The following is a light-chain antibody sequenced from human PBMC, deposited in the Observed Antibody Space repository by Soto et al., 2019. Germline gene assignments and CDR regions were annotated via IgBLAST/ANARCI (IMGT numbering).Light chain of an antibody. Sequence: EIVMTQSPATLSVSPGERATLSCRASQSVSSKLAWYQQKPGQAPRLLIYGASTRATGIPARFSGSGSGTEYPLTISILQSEDIAVYYCQQYNNWPPYTFGQGTKLEIK. J-gene: IGKJ2*01. CDR2: GAS. CDR3: QQYNNWPPYT. V-gene: IGKV3-15*01. CDR1: QSVSSK.